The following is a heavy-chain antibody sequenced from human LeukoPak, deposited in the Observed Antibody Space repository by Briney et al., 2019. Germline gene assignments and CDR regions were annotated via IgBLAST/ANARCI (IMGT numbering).Heavy chain of an antibody. CDR3: ARRGDWYDY. CDR2: IYYSGST. D-gene: IGHD3/OR15-3a*01. J-gene: IGHJ4*02. V-gene: IGHV4-59*08. CDR1: GGSISSHY. Sequence: SETLSLTCTVSGGSISSHYWSWIRQPPGKGLEWIGYIYYSGSTNYNPSLKSRVTISVDTSKNQFSLKLSSVTAADTAVYYCARRGDWYDYWGQGTLVTVSS.